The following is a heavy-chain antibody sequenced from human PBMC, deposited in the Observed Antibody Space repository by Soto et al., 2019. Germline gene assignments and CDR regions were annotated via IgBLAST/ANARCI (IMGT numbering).Heavy chain of an antibody. CDR3: AKDGQYRTDGFDV. Sequence: GGSLRLSCAASGFTFSSYGMSWVRQAPGKGLEWIAGLSRGGGTTYYADSVKGRFTISRDNSKNTLDLIMNSLKVEDTALYYCAKDGQYRTDGFDVWGQGTMVTVSS. V-gene: IGHV3-23*01. J-gene: IGHJ3*01. CDR1: GFTFSSYG. D-gene: IGHD6-6*01. CDR2: LSRGGGTT.